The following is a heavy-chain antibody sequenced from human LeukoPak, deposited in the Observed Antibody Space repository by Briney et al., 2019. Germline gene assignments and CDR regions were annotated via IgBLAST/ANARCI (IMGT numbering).Heavy chain of an antibody. J-gene: IGHJ4*02. Sequence: SVKVSCKASGGTFSSYPISWVRQAPGQGLEWMGRIIPILGIANYAQKFQGRVTITADKSTSTAYMELSSLRSEDTAVYYCARGIAVAGGPDYWGQGTLVTVSS. D-gene: IGHD6-19*01. V-gene: IGHV1-69*04. CDR3: ARGIAVAGGPDY. CDR2: IIPILGIA. CDR1: GGTFSSYP.